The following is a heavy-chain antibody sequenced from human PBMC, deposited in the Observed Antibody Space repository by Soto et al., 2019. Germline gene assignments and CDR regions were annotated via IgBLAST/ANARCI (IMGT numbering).Heavy chain of an antibody. CDR1: GHSVSRGSYY. Sequence: SETLSLTCTVSGHSVSRGSYYWSWIRQPPGKGLEWIGYIYYSGTTKYNPSLRSRVTLSVDTSKNQFSLKMTSVTAADTAIYFCARAERFPRSWFDSWGQGTQVTVSS. V-gene: IGHV4-61*01. CDR3: ARAERFPRSWFDS. J-gene: IGHJ5*01. CDR2: IYYSGTT.